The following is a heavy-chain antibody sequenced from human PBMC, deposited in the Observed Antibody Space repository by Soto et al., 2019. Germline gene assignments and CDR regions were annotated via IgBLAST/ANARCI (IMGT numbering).Heavy chain of an antibody. V-gene: IGHV4-4*02. CDR1: GGSISSSNW. CDR3: ARDGIVVVPAAHDGGDYYYGMDV. CDR2: IYHSGST. J-gene: IGHJ6*02. D-gene: IGHD2-2*01. Sequence: SETLSLTCAVSGGSISSSNWWSWVRQPPGKGLEWIGEIYHSGSTNYNPSLKSRVTISVDKSKNQFSLKLSSVTAADTAVYYCARDGIVVVPAAHDGGDYYYGMDVWGQGTTVTVS.